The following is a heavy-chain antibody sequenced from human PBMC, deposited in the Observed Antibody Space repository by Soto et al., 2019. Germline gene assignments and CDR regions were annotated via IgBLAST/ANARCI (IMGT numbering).Heavy chain of an antibody. CDR1: GYTFTSYG. Sequence: ASVKVSCKASGYTFTSYGISWVRQAPGQGLEWMGWISAYNGNTNYAQKLQGRVTMTTDTSTSTAYMELRSPRSDDTAVYYCARVSRSIAVAGTSDIWGQGTMVTVSS. D-gene: IGHD6-19*01. V-gene: IGHV1-18*01. CDR2: ISAYNGNT. CDR3: ARVSRSIAVAGTSDI. J-gene: IGHJ3*02.